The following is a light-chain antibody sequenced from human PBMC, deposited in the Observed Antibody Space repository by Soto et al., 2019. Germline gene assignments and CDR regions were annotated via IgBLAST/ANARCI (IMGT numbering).Light chain of an antibody. CDR2: GAS. Sequence: EIVLTQSPGTRSLSPGERATLSGRASQSLSNKIYLAWYQQKNGQAPRLLIYGASTRDTGIPARFSGTGSGTEFTLTISRLQSEDVSVDYCQQYNKWPWTFGQGTKVDIK. CDR1: QSLSNKIY. V-gene: IGKV3-15*01. J-gene: IGKJ1*01. CDR3: QQYNKWPWT.